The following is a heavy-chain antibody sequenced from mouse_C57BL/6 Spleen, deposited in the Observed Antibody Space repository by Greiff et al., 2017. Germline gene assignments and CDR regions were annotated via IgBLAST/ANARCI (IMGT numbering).Heavy chain of an antibody. CDR2: IYPGSGST. CDR3: ARWLLRLYYAMDY. Sequence: QVQLQQSGAELVKPGASVKMSCKASGYTFTSYWITWVKQRPGQGLEWIGDIYPGSGSTNYNEKFKSKARLTVDTSSSTAYMQLSSLTSEDSAVYYCARWLLRLYYAMDYWGQGTSVTVSS. D-gene: IGHD2-3*01. CDR1: GYTFTSYW. J-gene: IGHJ4*01. V-gene: IGHV1-55*01.